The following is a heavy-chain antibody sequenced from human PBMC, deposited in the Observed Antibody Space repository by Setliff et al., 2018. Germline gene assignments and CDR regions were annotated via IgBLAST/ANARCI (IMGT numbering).Heavy chain of an antibody. V-gene: IGHV4-38-2*02. Sequence: SETLSLTCTVSGYPISRGFYRGWIRQSPGKGLEWIGSVYHSGSSYQNPSLRSRIAVSVDTSKNQFSLRLNSVTAADTAVYFCARAAARAEYSDTSAYLPFNFWGLGTLVTVS. CDR2: VYHSGSS. J-gene: IGHJ4*02. CDR1: GYPISRGFY. CDR3: ARAAARAEYSDTSAYLPFNF. D-gene: IGHD3-16*01.